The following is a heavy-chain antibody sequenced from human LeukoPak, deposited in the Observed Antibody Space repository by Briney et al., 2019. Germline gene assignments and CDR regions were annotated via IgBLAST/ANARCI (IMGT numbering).Heavy chain of an antibody. Sequence: ASVTVPCKASGGTFSSYAISWVRQAPGQGLEWMGGIIPIFGTANYAQKFQGRVTITADESTSTAYMELSSLRSEDTAVYYCASPAYCGGDCYSGPFDYWGQGTLVTVSS. CDR1: GGTFSSYA. D-gene: IGHD2-21*02. CDR2: IIPIFGTA. J-gene: IGHJ4*02. CDR3: ASPAYCGGDCYSGPFDY. V-gene: IGHV1-69*13.